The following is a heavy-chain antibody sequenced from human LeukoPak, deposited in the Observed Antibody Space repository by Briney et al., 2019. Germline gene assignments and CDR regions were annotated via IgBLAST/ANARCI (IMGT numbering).Heavy chain of an antibody. D-gene: IGHD3-22*01. CDR1: GFTFSSYW. CDR2: IKQDGSEK. Sequence: GGSLRLSCAASGFTFSSYWMSWVRQAPGKGLEWVANIKQDGSEKYYVDSAKGRFTISRDNAKNSLYLQMNSLRAEDTAVYYCARDSWNYAMIATDAFDYWGQGTLVTVSS. CDR3: ARDSWNYAMIATDAFDY. J-gene: IGHJ4*02. V-gene: IGHV3-7*01.